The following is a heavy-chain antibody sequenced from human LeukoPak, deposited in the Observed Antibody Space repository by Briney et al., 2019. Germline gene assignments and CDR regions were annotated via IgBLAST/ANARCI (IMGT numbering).Heavy chain of an antibody. D-gene: IGHD2-21*02. CDR1: GFTFSSYA. Sequence: GGSLRLSCAASGFTFSSYAMHWVRQAPGKGLEWVAVISYDGSNKYYADSVKGRFTISRDNSKNTLYLQMNSLRAEDTAVYYCARGAYCGGDCYSPPYFQHWGQGTLVTVSS. CDR3: ARGAYCGGDCYSPPYFQH. J-gene: IGHJ1*01. V-gene: IGHV3-30-3*01. CDR2: ISYDGSNK.